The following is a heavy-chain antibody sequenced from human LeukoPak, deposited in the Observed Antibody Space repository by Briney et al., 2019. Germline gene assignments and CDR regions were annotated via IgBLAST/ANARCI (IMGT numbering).Heavy chain of an antibody. D-gene: IGHD3-16*01. CDR2: ISYDGSNK. CDR3: ARRGPSRHHLDY. CDR1: GFTFSSCG. J-gene: IGHJ4*02. V-gene: IGHV3-30*03. Sequence: GRSLRLSCAASGFTFSSCGMHWVRQAPGKGLEWVAVISYDGSNKYYADSVKGRFTISRDNSKNTLYLQMNSLRAEDTAVYYCARRGPSRHHLDYWGQGTLVTVSS.